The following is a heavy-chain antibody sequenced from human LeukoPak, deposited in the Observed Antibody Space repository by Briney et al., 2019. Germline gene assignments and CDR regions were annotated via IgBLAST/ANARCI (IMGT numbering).Heavy chain of an antibody. D-gene: IGHD2-2*01. CDR3: ATGDFPYCSSTSCMFDY. CDR2: FDPEDGET. CDR1: GYTLTELS. J-gene: IGHJ4*02. Sequence: ASVKVSCKVSGYTLTELSMHWVRQAPGKGLEWMGGFDPEDGETIYAQKFQGRVTMTEDTSTDTAYMELSSLRSEDTAVYYCATGDFPYCSSTSCMFDYWGQGTLVTVSS. V-gene: IGHV1-24*01.